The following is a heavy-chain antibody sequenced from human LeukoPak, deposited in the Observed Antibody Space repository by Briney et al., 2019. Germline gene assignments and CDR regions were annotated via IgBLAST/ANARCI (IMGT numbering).Heavy chain of an antibody. V-gene: IGHV3-7*01. J-gene: IGHJ3*02. CDR2: IKEDGSEK. D-gene: IGHD4-17*01. Sequence: GGSLRLSCAASGFTLSTYWMSWVRQAPGKGLEWVANIKEDGSEKCYVDSVKGRFTISRDNAKNSLFLEMNTLRAEDTAVYYCARDSPYGDYDSFDIWGQGTMVTVSS. CDR3: ARDSPYGDYDSFDI. CDR1: GFTLSTYW.